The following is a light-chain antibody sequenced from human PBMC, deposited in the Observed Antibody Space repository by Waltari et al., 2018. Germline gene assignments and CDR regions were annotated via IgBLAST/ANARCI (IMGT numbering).Light chain of an antibody. V-gene: IGLV3-21*04. Sequence: YVLTQPPSVSVDPGKTARLTCGGDNNGSKRVNWYQQKPGQAPVWGMFYDSDRPSEIPERFSGSNSGNTATLTISWVEAGDEADYHCQVWDDVTDSGVFGGGTKLTVL. CDR3: QVWDDVTDSGV. J-gene: IGLJ3*02. CDR2: YDS. CDR1: NNGSKR.